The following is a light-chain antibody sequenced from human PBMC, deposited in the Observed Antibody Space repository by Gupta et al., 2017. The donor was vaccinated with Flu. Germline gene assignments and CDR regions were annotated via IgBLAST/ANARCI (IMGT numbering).Light chain of an antibody. Sequence: VVMTQSPAILSVSPGERATLSCRASRSLTDNLAWYPQKPGQAPGLLIYDASTRASGIPVRFRCSGSGTEFTLTISILQSEYFAIYFCQQYKYWPPLTFGGGTRVDVK. CDR2: DAS. CDR3: QQYKYWPPLT. CDR1: RSLTDN. V-gene: IGKV3-15*01. J-gene: IGKJ4*01.